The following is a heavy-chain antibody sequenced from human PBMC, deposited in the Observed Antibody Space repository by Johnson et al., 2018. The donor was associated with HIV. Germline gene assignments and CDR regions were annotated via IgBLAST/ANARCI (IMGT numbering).Heavy chain of an antibody. CDR1: DFTFSSYG. CDR2: IQYDGSNK. J-gene: IGHJ3*02. D-gene: IGHD5-18*01. V-gene: IGHV3-30*02. Sequence: QVQLVESAGGVVQPGGSLRLSCAASDFTFSSYGMHWVRQAPGKGLEWVTFIQYDGSNKYYADSVKGRFTISRDNSKNTVYLQMNSLRAEDTAVYYCAKDVNEWVAWIQLWAPAFDIWGQGTMVTVS. CDR3: AKDVNEWVAWIQLWAPAFDI.